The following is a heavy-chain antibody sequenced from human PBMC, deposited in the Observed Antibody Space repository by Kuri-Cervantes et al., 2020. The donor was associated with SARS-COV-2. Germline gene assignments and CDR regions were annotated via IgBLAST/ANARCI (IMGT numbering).Heavy chain of an antibody. D-gene: IGHD3-10*01. CDR2: INPNSGGT. Sequence: ASGKVSCKASGYTFTGYYMHWVRQAPGQGLEWMGWINPNSGGTNYAQKFQGWVTMTRDTSISTAYMELSRLRSDDTAVYYCSRASVRGIIITYHSYGMDVWGRGTTVTVSS. CDR1: GYTFTGYY. V-gene: IGHV1-2*04. CDR3: SRASVRGIIITYHSYGMDV. J-gene: IGHJ6*02.